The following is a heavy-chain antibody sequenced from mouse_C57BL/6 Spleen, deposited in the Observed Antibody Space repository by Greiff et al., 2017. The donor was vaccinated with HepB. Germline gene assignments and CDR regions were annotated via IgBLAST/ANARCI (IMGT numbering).Heavy chain of an antibody. CDR3: ARVEITTVVAPGYFDV. CDR1: GYTFTSYG. V-gene: IGHV1-81*01. Sequence: VQLQQSGAELARPGASVKLSCKASGYTFTSYGISWVKQRTGQGLEWIGEIYPRSGNTYYNEKFKGKATLTADKSSSTAYMELRSLTSEDSAVYFCARVEITTVVAPGYFDVWGTGTTVTVSS. J-gene: IGHJ1*03. CDR2: IYPRSGNT. D-gene: IGHD1-1*01.